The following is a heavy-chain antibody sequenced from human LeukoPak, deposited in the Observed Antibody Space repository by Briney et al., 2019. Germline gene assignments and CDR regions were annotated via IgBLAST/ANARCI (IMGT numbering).Heavy chain of an antibody. CDR3: ARVTGYMIEDYFDY. D-gene: IGHD3-22*01. CDR2: INHSGST. J-gene: IGHJ4*02. Sequence: SETPSLTCAVYGGSFSGYYWSWIRQPPGKGLEWIGEINHSGSTNYNPSLKSRVTISVDKSKNQFSLKLNSVAAADTAVYYCARVTGYMIEDYFDYWGQGTLVTVSS. V-gene: IGHV4-34*01. CDR1: GGSFSGYY.